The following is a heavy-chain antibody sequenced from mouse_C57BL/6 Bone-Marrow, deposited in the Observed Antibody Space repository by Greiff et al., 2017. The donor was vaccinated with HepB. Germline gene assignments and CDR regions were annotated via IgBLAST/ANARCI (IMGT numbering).Heavy chain of an antibody. CDR3: SREGLWLRRSAWFAY. D-gene: IGHD2-2*01. CDR1: GYAFSSSW. V-gene: IGHV1-82*01. CDR2: IYPGDGDT. J-gene: IGHJ3*01. Sequence: VQLQQSGPELVKPGASVKISCKASGYAFSSSWMNWVKQRPGKGLEWIGRIYPGDGDTNYNGKFKGKATLTADKSSSTAYMQLSSLTSEDSAVYFCSREGLWLRRSAWFAYWGQGTLVTVSA.